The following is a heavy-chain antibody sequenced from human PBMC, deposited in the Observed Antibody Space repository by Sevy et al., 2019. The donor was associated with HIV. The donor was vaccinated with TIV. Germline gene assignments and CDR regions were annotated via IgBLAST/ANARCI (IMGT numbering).Heavy chain of an antibody. CDR1: GFTFSSFG. D-gene: IGHD3-16*01. V-gene: IGHV3-30*18. J-gene: IGHJ6*02. CDR3: AKYGANAPQYYGMDV. CDR2: ISFDVDYV. Sequence: GGSLRLSCAASGFTFSSFGLHWVRQAPGKGLEWVASISFDVDYVYSADSVKGRFTISRDNSKNILYLQMNSLRVEDTALYYCAKYGANAPQYYGMDVWGQGTTVTVSS.